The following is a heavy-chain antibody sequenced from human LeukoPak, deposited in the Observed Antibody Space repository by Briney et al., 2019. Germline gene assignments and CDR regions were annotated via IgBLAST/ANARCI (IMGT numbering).Heavy chain of an antibody. CDR2: ISGSGGST. D-gene: IGHD4-11*01. Sequence: LTGGSLRLSCAASGFTFSSYAMSWVRQAPGKGLEWVSAISGSGGSTYYADSVGGRFTISRDNSKNTLFLQMNSLRDEDTAVYYCAKDLYSNYGPADYWGQGNLVTVSS. CDR3: AKDLYSNYGPADY. CDR1: GFTFSSYA. V-gene: IGHV3-23*01. J-gene: IGHJ4*02.